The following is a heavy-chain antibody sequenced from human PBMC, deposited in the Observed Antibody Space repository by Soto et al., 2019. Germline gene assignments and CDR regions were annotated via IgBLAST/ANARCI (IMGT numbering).Heavy chain of an antibody. J-gene: IGHJ5*02. D-gene: IGHD2-15*01. CDR3: ARGPVVVVAATGRYWFDP. CDR1: GGTFSSYA. Sequence: QVQLVQSGAEVKKPGSSVKVSCKASGGTFSSYAISWVRQAPGQGLEWMGGIIPIFGTANYAQKFQGRVTITADESTSTAYMEPSSLRSEDTAVYYCARGPVVVVAATGRYWFDPWGQGTLVTVSS. V-gene: IGHV1-69*01. CDR2: IIPIFGTA.